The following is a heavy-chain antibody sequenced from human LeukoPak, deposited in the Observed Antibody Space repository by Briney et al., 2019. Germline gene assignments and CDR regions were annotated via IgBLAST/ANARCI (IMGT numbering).Heavy chain of an antibody. CDR3: AKEISVAGMFDY. CDR2: ISSDGNIK. CDR1: GFSFSSYG. Sequence: PGGSLRLSCAASGFSFSSYGMHWVRQAPGKGLEWVAVISSDGNIKYYADSLKGRFTISRDNSKNTLYLQLNSLRAEDTAVFYCAKEISVAGMFDYWGQGTLVTVSS. V-gene: IGHV3-30*18. D-gene: IGHD6-19*01. J-gene: IGHJ4*02.